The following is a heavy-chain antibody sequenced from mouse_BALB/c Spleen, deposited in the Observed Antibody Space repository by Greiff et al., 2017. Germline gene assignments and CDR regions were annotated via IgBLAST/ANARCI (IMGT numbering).Heavy chain of an antibody. CDR2: IWSGGST. V-gene: IGHV2-2*02. Sequence: QVQLKESGPGLVQPSQSLSITCTVSGFSLTSYGVHWVRQSPGKGLEWLGVIWSGGSTDYNAAFISRLSISKDNSKSQVFFKMNSLQANDTAIYYCARKGGGFYYYLYAMDYRGPGTSVTVSS. CDR1: GFSLTSYG. D-gene: IGHD2-4*01. J-gene: IGHJ4*01. CDR3: ARKGGGFYYYLYAMDY.